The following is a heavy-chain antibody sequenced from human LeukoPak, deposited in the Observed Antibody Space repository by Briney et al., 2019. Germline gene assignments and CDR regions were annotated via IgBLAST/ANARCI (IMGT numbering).Heavy chain of an antibody. CDR3: ARYPGYCSGGSCYGGFGVDY. D-gene: IGHD2-15*01. J-gene: IGHJ4*02. CDR1: GFTFSSYG. V-gene: IGHV3-30*02. CDR2: IRDDGSNK. Sequence: GGSLRLSCAASGFTFSSYGMHWVRQAPGKGLEWVAVIRDDGSNKYYADSVKGRFTISRDNSKNTLYLQMNSLRAEDTAVYYCARYPGYCSGGSCYGGFGVDYWGQGTLVTVSS.